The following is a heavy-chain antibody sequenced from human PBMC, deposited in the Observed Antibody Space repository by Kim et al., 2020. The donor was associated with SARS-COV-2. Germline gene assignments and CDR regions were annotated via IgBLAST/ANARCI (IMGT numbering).Heavy chain of an antibody. Sequence: GESLKISCKGSGYKFSYSWIGWVRQIHGKGLEWMGSIYAGDSDTKYSPAFQGRITISADKSIDTAYLQRRSLKTSESAMYYCARHVHSGYDLDSGTWYLANWGQGTLGTVSS. D-gene: IGHD5-12*01. CDR2: IYAGDSDT. V-gene: IGHV5-51*01. CDR3: ARHVHSGYDLDSGTWYLAN. J-gene: IGHJ4*02. CDR1: GYKFSYSW.